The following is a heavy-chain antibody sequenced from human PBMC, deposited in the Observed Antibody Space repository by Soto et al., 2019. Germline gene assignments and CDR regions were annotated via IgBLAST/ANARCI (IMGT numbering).Heavy chain of an antibody. Sequence: PGGSLRLSCGASGFTFSGYTMHWVRQAPGKGLEWISYISGNGEIIQYAASARGRFTISRDNAENSVYLEMDSLRAEDTALYYCARDVDADFRTDFDYWGRGTLVTVSS. CDR1: GFTFSGYT. V-gene: IGHV3-48*04. CDR3: ARDVDADFRTDFDY. D-gene: IGHD4-17*01. J-gene: IGHJ4*02. CDR2: ISGNGEII.